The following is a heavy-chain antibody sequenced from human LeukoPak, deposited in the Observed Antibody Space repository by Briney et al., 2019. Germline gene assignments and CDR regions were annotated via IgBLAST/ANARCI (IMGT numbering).Heavy chain of an antibody. Sequence: PSETLSLTCAVYGGSFSDYYWSCIRQPPGKGLEWIGEISHSGITKYNPSLTSRVTISVDTSKNQFSLKLNSVTAADTAVYYCASFRWAIGFENWGQGTLVTVSS. CDR1: GGSFSDYY. J-gene: IGHJ4*02. V-gene: IGHV4-34*01. D-gene: IGHD3-22*01. CDR3: ASFRWAIGFEN. CDR2: ISHSGIT.